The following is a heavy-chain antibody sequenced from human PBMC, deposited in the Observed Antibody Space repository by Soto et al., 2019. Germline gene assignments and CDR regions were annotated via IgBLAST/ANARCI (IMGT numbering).Heavy chain of an antibody. D-gene: IGHD3-9*01. J-gene: IGHJ6*02. V-gene: IGHV1-69*13. CDR3: ARGLDYDILTGYVPSYYYYYGMDV. CDR2: IIPIFGTA. CDR1: GGTFSSYA. Sequence: GASVKVSCKASGGTFSSYAISWVRQAPGQGLEWKGGIIPIFGTANYAQKFQGRFTITADESTSTAYMELSSLRSEDTAVYYCARGLDYDILTGYVPSYYYYYGMDVWGQGTTVTVSS.